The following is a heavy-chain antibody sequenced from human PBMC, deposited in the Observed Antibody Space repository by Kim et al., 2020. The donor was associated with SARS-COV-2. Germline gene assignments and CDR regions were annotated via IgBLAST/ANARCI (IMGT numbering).Heavy chain of an antibody. CDR2: ISWNRGRI. CDR3: AKETFGELLYFLDH. Sequence: GGSLRLSCAASGFTFGDHAMHWVRQAPGKGLEWVSGISWNRGRIGYADSVKGRFTISRDNGENSLYLQMNSLRTEDTALYYCAKETFGELLYFLDHWGLGTLVTVSS. J-gene: IGHJ4*02. V-gene: IGHV3-9*01. D-gene: IGHD3-10*01. CDR1: GFTFGDHA.